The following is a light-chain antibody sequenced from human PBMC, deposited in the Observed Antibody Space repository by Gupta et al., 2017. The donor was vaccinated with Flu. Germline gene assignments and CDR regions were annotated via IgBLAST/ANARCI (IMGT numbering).Light chain of an antibody. Sequence: VPPAQPPSISCRSSQGRVYSDGSTKLNWFQQRPGQTPRRLIYQGSHRDSGVPDRFSGSGSGTDFTLTINRVEAEDVGVYFCRQCEHCPWAFGQGTKLEIK. CDR2: QGS. CDR3: RQCEHCPWA. J-gene: IGKJ1*01. CDR1: QGRVYSDGSTK. V-gene: IGKV2-30*01.